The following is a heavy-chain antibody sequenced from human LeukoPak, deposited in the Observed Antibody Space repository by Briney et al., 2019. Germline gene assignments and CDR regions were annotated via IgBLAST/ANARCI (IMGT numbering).Heavy chain of an antibody. CDR3: AKGPLKYSGYDSYFDH. J-gene: IGHJ4*02. V-gene: IGHV3-30*02. CDR1: GFTFSSYG. Sequence: TGGSLRLSCAASGFTFSSYGMYWVRQAPGKGLEWVAFIRYDGSNKYYADSVKGRFTISRDNSKNTLYLQMNSLRAEDTAVYYCAKGPLKYSGYDSYFDHWGQGTLVTVSS. CDR2: IRYDGSNK. D-gene: IGHD5-12*01.